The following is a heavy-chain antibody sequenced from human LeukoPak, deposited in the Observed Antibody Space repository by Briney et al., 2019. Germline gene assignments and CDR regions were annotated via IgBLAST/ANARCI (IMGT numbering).Heavy chain of an antibody. V-gene: IGHV3-23*01. CDR3: ATPLDYYDSSGFHQGGD. D-gene: IGHD3-22*01. Sequence: PGGSLRLSCAASGFTFNNYAMSWVRQAPGKGLEWVSTINHNGGRTYYADSLEGRFAISRDNSKNTLFLQMHSLRAEDTAVYYCATPLDYYDSSGFHQGGDWGQGTLVTVSS. J-gene: IGHJ4*02. CDR2: INHNGGRT. CDR1: GFTFNNYA.